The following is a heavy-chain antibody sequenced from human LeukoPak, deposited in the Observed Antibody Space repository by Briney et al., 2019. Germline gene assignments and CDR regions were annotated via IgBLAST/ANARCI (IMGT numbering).Heavy chain of an antibody. Sequence: SETLSLTCTVSGGSTSSSSYNWGWIRQPTGKGLEWIASIYYSGSTYYNPSLKSRVTISVDTSKNQFSLKLSSVTAADTAVYYCARGPYGDYYFDYWGQGTLVTVSS. J-gene: IGHJ4*02. D-gene: IGHD4-17*01. CDR3: ARGPYGDYYFDY. V-gene: IGHV4-39*07. CDR2: IYYSGST. CDR1: GGSTSSSSYN.